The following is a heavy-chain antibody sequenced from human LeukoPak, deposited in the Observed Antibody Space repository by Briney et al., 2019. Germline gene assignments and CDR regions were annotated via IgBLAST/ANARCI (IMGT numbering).Heavy chain of an antibody. V-gene: IGHV3-23*01. D-gene: IGHD5-18*01. J-gene: IGHJ4*02. CDR3: AKLNSYGDY. CDR1: GFTFSNHG. CDR2: ISGNGDTT. Sequence: GGSLRLSCAVSGFTFSNHGMSWVRQAPGKGLEWVSTISGNGDTTYYADSVKGRFTISRDNSKSMAYLQMDSLRVEDTAAYYCAKLNSYGDYWGQGTLVTISS.